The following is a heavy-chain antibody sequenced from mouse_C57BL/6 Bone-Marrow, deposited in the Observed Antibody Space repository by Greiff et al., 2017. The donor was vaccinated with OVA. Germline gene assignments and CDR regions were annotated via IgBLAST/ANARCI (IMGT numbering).Heavy chain of an antibody. V-gene: IGHV1-15*01. Sequence: PLQQSGAELVRPGASVTLSCKASGYTFTDYEMHWVKQTPVHGLEWIGAIDPETGGTAYNQKFKGKAILTADKSSSTAYMQLSSLTSEDSAVYYCARGGDDYDDWYFDVWGTGTTVTVSS. CDR3: ARGGDDYDDWYFDV. CDR1: GYTFTDYE. CDR2: IDPETGGT. J-gene: IGHJ1*03. D-gene: IGHD2-4*01.